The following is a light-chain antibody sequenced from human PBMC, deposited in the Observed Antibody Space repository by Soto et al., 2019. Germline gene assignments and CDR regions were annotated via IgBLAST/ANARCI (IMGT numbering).Light chain of an antibody. V-gene: IGKV3-11*01. CDR3: QQRSNWPPEYT. CDR2: DAS. J-gene: IGKJ2*01. Sequence: EIVLTQSPATLSLSPGERATLSCRASQSVSSYLAWYQQKPGQAPRLLIYDASNRATGIPARFSGGGSGTDFTLTISRLEPEDFAVYSCQQRSNWPPEYTFGQGTKLEIK. CDR1: QSVSSY.